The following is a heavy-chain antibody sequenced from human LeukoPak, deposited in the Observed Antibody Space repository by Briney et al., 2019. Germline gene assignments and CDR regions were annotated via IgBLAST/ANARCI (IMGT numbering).Heavy chain of an antibody. CDR2: ITISSSAI. Sequence: GGSTRLSCAASGFTFSGYSMNWVRQAPGKGLEWVSYITISSSAIYYADSVKGRFTISRDNAKNSLYLQMNSLRAEDTAVYYCARVRGSYHFDYWGQGTLVTVSS. V-gene: IGHV3-48*01. CDR1: GFTFSGYS. J-gene: IGHJ4*02. CDR3: ARVRGSYHFDY. D-gene: IGHD1-26*01.